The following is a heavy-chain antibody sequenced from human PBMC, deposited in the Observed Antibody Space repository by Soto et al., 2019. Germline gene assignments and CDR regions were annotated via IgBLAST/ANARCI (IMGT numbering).Heavy chain of an antibody. CDR3: ARATPDYYYDISFKYHFDY. V-gene: IGHV4-31*03. Sequence: PSETLSLTCTVSEGAMSSGGYYWSWIRQHPGKGLEWVGYIYSSGTTYYNPSLKSRVTISIDTSKNQFTLKLNSVTAADTAVYYCARATPDYYYDISFKYHFDYWGQGTLVTVSS. D-gene: IGHD3-22*01. J-gene: IGHJ4*02. CDR1: EGAMSSGGYY. CDR2: IYSSGTT.